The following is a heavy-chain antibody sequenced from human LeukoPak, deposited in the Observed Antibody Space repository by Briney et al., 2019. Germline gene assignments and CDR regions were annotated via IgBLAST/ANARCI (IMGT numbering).Heavy chain of an antibody. V-gene: IGHV3-48*02. CDR1: GFTFSSYT. Sequence: GGSLRLSCAASGFTFSSYTMNWVRQAPGKGLEWLLYISTGSSAIYYADSVKGRFTISRGNAKNSLYLQMNSLTDEDTAVYYCARGPPRIAVAGTVFDYWGQGTLVTVSS. J-gene: IGHJ4*02. D-gene: IGHD6-19*01. CDR3: ARGPPRIAVAGTVFDY. CDR2: ISTGSSAI.